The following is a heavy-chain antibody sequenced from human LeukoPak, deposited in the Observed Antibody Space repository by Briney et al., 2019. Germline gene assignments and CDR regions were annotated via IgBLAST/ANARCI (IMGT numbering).Heavy chain of an antibody. J-gene: IGHJ3*02. Sequence: ASVKVSCKASGYTFTSYGISWVRQAPGQGLEWMGWICAYNGNTNYAQKLQGRVTMTTDTSTSTAYMELRSLRSDDTAVYYCASSSRGYSYDEDAFDIWGQGTMVTVSS. CDR2: ICAYNGNT. D-gene: IGHD5-18*01. CDR1: GYTFTSYG. CDR3: ASSSRGYSYDEDAFDI. V-gene: IGHV1-18*01.